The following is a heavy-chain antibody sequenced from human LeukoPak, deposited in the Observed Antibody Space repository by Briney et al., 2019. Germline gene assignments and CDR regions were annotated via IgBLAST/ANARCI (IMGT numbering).Heavy chain of an antibody. Sequence: SETLSLTCTVSGGSISSHYWSWIRQPPGKGLEWMGYTYYSGNTNYNPSLKSRVTISVDTSKNQFSLKLSSVTAADTAVYYCARGILYYDILTGYLLYYFDYWGQGTLVTVSS. J-gene: IGHJ4*02. CDR2: TYYSGNT. CDR3: ARGILYYDILTGYLLYYFDY. D-gene: IGHD3-9*01. CDR1: GGSISSHY. V-gene: IGHV4-59*08.